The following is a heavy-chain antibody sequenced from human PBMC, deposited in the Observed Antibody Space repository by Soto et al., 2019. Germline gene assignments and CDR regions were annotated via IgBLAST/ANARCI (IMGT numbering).Heavy chain of an antibody. D-gene: IGHD2-21*02. CDR3: ARGGGFCGGDCYKGGVDY. V-gene: IGHV3-30-3*01. Sequence: QVQLVESGGGVVQPGRSLGLSCAVSGFPFSPYTMHWVRQAPGKGLEWVAVISYDGSNKYHADSVKGRFTISRDNSKNTLYLQMNGLRPEDTSVYYCARGGGFCGGDCYKGGVDYWGQGTLVTVSS. CDR1: GFPFSPYT. J-gene: IGHJ4*02. CDR2: ISYDGSNK.